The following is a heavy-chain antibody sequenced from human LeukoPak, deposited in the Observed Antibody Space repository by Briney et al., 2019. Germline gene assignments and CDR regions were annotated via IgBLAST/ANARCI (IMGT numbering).Heavy chain of an antibody. CDR2: ISSSGDTI. V-gene: IGHV3-48*03. CDR3: TSLWEVPGPDF. CDR1: GFTFSNYH. J-gene: IGHJ4*02. Sequence: GVLRLSCAASGFTFSNYHMNWVRQPPGKGLEWVAYISSSGDTIYYAASVKGRFTISRDNVQNSLSLQMNSLGGEDTSVYYCTSLWEVPGPDFWGQGTLVTVSS. D-gene: IGHD1-26*01.